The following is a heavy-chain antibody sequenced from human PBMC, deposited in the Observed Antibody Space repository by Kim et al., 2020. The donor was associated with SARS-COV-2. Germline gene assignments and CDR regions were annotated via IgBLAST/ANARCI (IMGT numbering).Heavy chain of an antibody. D-gene: IGHD2-8*02. CDR2: ST. J-gene: IGHJ4*02. CDR3: AKGPLVYFDY. Sequence: STYYADSVKGRFTISRDNSKNSLYLQMNSLRTEDTALYYCAKGPLVYFDYWGQGTLVTVSS. V-gene: IGHV3-43*01.